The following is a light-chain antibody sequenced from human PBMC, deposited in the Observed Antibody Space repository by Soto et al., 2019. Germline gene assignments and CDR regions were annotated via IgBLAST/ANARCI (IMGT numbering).Light chain of an antibody. CDR3: QQSLGIPYT. CDR2: AAS. Sequence: DIQMTQSPSSLSASVGDRVTITCRASQSITGYLNWYQQKPGKAPKLLIYAASSLQSGVPSRFNGSGSGTDFTLTISSLQRDDFATYFCQQSLGIPYTFGQGTRLETK. CDR1: QSITGY. V-gene: IGKV1-39*01. J-gene: IGKJ2*01.